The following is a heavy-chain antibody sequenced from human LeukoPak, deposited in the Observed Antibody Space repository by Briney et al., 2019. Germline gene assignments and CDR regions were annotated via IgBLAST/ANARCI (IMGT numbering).Heavy chain of an antibody. CDR3: ARDHGDGYNFDC. CDR1: DGSISGYY. Sequence: PSETLSFTCTASDGSISGYYWSWIRQPPGKGLEWIGYIYYSGSTNYNPSLKSRVTISLDTSKNQFSLKLSSVTAADTAVYYCARDHGDGYNFDCWGQGTLVTVSS. J-gene: IGHJ4*02. V-gene: IGHV4-59*01. D-gene: IGHD5-24*01. CDR2: IYYSGST.